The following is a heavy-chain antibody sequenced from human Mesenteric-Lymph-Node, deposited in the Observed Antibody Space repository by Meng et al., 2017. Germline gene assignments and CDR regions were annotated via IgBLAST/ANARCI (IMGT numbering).Heavy chain of an antibody. D-gene: IGHD2-21*02. CDR3: AQDEGYWGGDCPALNI. CDR1: GFTFSSYE. CDR2: ISSSGNTI. V-gene: IGHV3-48*03. Sequence: GGSLRLSCAAFGFTFSSYEVTWVRQAPGKGLEWVSYISSSGNTIYYADSVKGRFTISRDNSKNTLYLEMNSLRAEDTAIYVCAQDEGYWGGDCPALNIWGQGTMVTVSS. J-gene: IGHJ3*02.